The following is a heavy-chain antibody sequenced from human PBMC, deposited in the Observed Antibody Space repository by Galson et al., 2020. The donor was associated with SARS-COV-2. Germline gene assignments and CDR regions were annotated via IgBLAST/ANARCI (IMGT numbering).Heavy chain of an antibody. CDR1: GFTFSSYA. CDR2: ISGSGGST. J-gene: IGHJ6*03. V-gene: IGHV3-23*01. Sequence: GESLKISCAASGFTFSSYAMSWVRQAPGKGLEWVSAISGSGGSTYYADSVKGRFTISRDNSKNTLYLQMNSLRAEDTAVYYCAKAVAGADYYYYMDVWGKGTTVTVSS. CDR3: AKAVAGADYYYYMDV. D-gene: IGHD6-19*01.